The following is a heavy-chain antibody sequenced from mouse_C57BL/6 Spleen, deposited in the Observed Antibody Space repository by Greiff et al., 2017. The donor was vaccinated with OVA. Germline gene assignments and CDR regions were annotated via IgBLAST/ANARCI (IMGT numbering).Heavy chain of an antibody. J-gene: IGHJ3*01. V-gene: IGHV14-3*01. CDR3: DRGDYYGSTPCAY. CDR1: GFNIKNTY. D-gene: IGHD1-1*01. Sequence: EVMLVESVAELVRPGASVKLSCTASGFNIKNTYMHWVKQRPEQGLEWIGRIDPATGNTKYAPKFQGQATLTADTASNTAYLQLSSLTSEDTAIYYCDRGDYYGSTPCAYWGQGTLVTVSA. CDR2: IDPATGNT.